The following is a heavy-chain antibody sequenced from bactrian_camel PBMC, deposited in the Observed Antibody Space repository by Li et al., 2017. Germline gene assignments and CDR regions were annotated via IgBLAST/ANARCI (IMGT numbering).Heavy chain of an antibody. Sequence: GVSGVIAGIYCMGWFRQRPGQQREEVATIERGSSARVFMGGRFTISRDNSKNTLSLQMNHLEPEDTAMYYCAAARWGCTVSALDDCWGKGTQVTV. CDR1: GVIAGIYC. V-gene: IGHV3S53*01. CDR3: AAARWGCTVSALDDC. D-gene: IGHD5*01. J-gene: IGHJ4*01. CDR2: IERGSSA.